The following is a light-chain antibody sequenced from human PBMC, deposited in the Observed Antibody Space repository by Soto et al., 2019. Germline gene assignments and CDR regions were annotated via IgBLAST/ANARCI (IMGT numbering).Light chain of an antibody. V-gene: IGKV2-24*01. Sequence: VLTQTPLSSPVKLGQPASISCSSSQSLAYSDGKTYLSWLQQSPGQPPRLLIYQVSKRLSGVTDQFSGRGAGTDVTLRCSRVAGLDLWFDYFLKQTHSHPTCGQANTLEIK. CDR3: LKQTHSHPT. CDR1: QSLAYSDGKTY. J-gene: IGKJ2*01. CDR2: QVS.